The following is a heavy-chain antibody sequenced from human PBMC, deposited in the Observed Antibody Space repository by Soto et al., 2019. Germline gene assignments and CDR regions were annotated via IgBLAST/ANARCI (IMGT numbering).Heavy chain of an antibody. CDR2: IVVVSGST. D-gene: IGHD1-26*01. J-gene: IGHJ6*02. CDR1: GFDFGSFG. V-gene: IGHV1-58*02. CDR3: SADHPHMAMGWPV. Sequence: SVKVFCKASGFDFGSFGIQFLRQTRGRGLEWIGWIVVVSGSTNYARHFQGRVAISRDMSSSTAYLDLYDLKSDDTAVYFCSADHPHMAMGWPVWGQGTTVTASS.